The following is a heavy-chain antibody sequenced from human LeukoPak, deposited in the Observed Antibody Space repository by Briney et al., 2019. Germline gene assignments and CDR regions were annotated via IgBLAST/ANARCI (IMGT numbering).Heavy chain of an antibody. CDR3: ATLNRLFYYMDV. V-gene: IGHV3-48*04. CDR2: ISSSSSTI. J-gene: IGHJ6*03. Sequence: GSLRLSCAASGFTFSSYSMNWVRQAPGKGLEWVSYISSSSSTIYYADSVKGRFTISRDNAKNSLYLQMNSLRAEDTAVYYCATLNRLFYYMDVWGKGTTVTVSS. D-gene: IGHD2-21*01. CDR1: GFTFSSYS.